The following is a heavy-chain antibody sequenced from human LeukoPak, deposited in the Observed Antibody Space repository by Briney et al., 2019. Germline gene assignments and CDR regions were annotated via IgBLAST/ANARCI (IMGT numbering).Heavy chain of an antibody. Sequence: PGGSLRLSCAASGFXFSNSWISWVRQAPGKGLEWVGRIKRKTDGGTNDYAAPVKVRFTISRDDSKNTLYLQMNSLKTEDTAVYYCTTVLLERLLYRISYFDYWGQGTLVTVSS. J-gene: IGHJ4*02. CDR1: GFXFSNSW. V-gene: IGHV3-15*01. CDR2: IKRKTDGGTN. D-gene: IGHD3-3*01. CDR3: TTVLLERLLYRISYFDY.